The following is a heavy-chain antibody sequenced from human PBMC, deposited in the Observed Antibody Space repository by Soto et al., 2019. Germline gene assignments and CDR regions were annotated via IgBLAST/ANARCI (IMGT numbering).Heavy chain of an antibody. CDR2: IIPIFGTA. Sequence: QVQLVQSGAEVKKPGSSVKVSCKASGGTFSSYAISWVRQAPGQGLEWIGGIIPIFGTANYAQKFQGRVTITADESTSTAYMELSSLRSEDTAVYYCASGSRTAYYYDSSGYYPDYYYYGMDVWGQGTTVTVSS. CDR3: ASGSRTAYYYDSSGYYPDYYYYGMDV. V-gene: IGHV1-69*01. D-gene: IGHD3-22*01. CDR1: GGTFSSYA. J-gene: IGHJ6*02.